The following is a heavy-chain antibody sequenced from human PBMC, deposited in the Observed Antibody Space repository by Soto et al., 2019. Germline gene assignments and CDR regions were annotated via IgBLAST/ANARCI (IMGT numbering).Heavy chain of an antibody. CDR2: SNSDGSST. J-gene: IGHJ4*02. CDR1: GFTFSNFW. CDR3: ARGRYGSRSADDC. V-gene: IGHV3-74*01. Sequence: EVQVVESGGGLVQPGGSLRLSCAASGFTFSNFWMHWVRQAPGKGLVWVSRSNSDGSSTTYADSVKGRFTISRDNAKNTLYLQMNSLRAEDTAVYYCARGRYGSRSADDCWGQGTLVNVSS. D-gene: IGHD3-10*01.